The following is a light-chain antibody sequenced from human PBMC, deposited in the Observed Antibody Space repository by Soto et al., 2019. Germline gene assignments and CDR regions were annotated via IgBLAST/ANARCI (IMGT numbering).Light chain of an antibody. CDR3: RSYTSTTRNLV. V-gene: IGLV2-14*03. CDR1: SSDVGGYNY. J-gene: IGLJ2*01. Sequence: QSVLTQPASVSGSPGQSITISCTGTSSDVGGYNYVSWYQQHPGKAPKLMIYDVTNRPSGVSNRFSGSKSGNTASLTISGLQAEDEADYYCRSYTSTTRNLVFGGGTKLTVL. CDR2: DVT.